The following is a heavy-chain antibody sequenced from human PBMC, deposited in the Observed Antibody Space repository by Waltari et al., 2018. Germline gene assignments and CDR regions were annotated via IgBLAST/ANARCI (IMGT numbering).Heavy chain of an antibody. CDR3: ATYIGASIGTAAFDV. CDR2: ISYSGTT. J-gene: IGHJ3*01. V-gene: IGHV4-39*01. D-gene: IGHD3-16*01. Sequence: RRPPRKGLEGAARISYSGTTYNTPSLKGRVTISVDTSKNQFSLKLSSVTAADTAVYYCATYIGASIGTAAFDVWGQGTMVTVSS.